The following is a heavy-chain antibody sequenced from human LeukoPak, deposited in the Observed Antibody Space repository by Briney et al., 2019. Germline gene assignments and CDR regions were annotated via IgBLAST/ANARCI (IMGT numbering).Heavy chain of an antibody. CDR1: GYTFTGYY. V-gene: IGHV1-2*02. CDR3: ARVLPSTYYYGSGSYPFDY. Sequence: ASVKVSCKASGYTFTGYYMHWVRQAPGQGLEWMGWINPNNGGTNYAQKFQGRVTMTRDTSISTAYMELSRMRSDDTAVYYCARVLPSTYYYGSGSYPFDYWGQGTLVTVSS. CDR2: INPNNGGT. D-gene: IGHD3-10*01. J-gene: IGHJ4*02.